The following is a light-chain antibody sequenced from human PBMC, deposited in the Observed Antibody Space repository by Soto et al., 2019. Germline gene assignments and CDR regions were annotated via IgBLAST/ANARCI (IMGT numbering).Light chain of an antibody. CDR3: QQYGNQPPNA. Sequence: EIVLTQSPGTLPLSPREVATLSCRASQSVSSSYLAWYQQKPGQAPRVLIHGASSRATGIPDRFSGSGSGTNFTLSISRLEPEDFEVYVGQQYGNQPPNAVGQGTKVEIK. CDR1: QSVSSSY. V-gene: IGKV3-20*01. J-gene: IGKJ2*01. CDR2: GAS.